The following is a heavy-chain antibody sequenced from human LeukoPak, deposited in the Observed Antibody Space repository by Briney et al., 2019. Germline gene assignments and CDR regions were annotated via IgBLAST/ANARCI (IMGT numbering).Heavy chain of an antibody. J-gene: IGHJ4*02. CDR1: GGSFSGYY. CDR3: ARSGQLGTMFDY. V-gene: IGHV4-31*11. D-gene: IGHD6-13*01. CDR2: IYYSGST. Sequence: SETLSLTCAVYGGSFSGYYWSWIRQHPGKGLEWIGYIYYSGSTYYNPSLKSRVTISVDTSKNQFSLKLSSVTAADTAVYYCARSGQLGTMFDYWGQGTLVTVSS.